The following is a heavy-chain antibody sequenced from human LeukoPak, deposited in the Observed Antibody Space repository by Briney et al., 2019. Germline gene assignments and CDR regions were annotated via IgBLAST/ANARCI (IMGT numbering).Heavy chain of an antibody. J-gene: IGHJ4*02. CDR1: GFPFSSYW. D-gene: IGHD5-18*01. CDR2: IKQDGSEK. Sequence: PGGSLRLSCAASGFPFSSYWMSWVRQAPGKGLEWVANIKQDGSEKYYVDSVKGRFTISRDNAKNSLYLQMNSLRAEDTAVYYCARDQDTAMAHDYWGQGTLVTVSS. V-gene: IGHV3-7*01. CDR3: ARDQDTAMAHDY.